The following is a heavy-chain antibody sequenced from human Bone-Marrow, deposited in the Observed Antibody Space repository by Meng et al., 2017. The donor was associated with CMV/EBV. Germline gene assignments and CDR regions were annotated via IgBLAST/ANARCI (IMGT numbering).Heavy chain of an antibody. D-gene: IGHD2-8*01. Sequence: ESLKISCAAYGLTFSHYSMNWVRQAPGKGLEWVSYINVYGSSMYYTDSVKGRFTISRDNAKSSLCLQMSSLRVEDTAVYYCARGGLYINGPPDAYDLWGQGTMVTVS. V-gene: IGHV3-48*04. CDR3: ARGGLYINGPPDAYDL. CDR2: INVYGSSM. J-gene: IGHJ3*01. CDR1: GLTFSHYS.